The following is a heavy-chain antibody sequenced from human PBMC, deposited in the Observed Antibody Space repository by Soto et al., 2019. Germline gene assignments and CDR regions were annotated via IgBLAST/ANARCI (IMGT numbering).Heavy chain of an antibody. V-gene: IGHV1-69*13. CDR2: IIPIFGTA. J-gene: IGHJ4*02. CDR3: ARQEVSYDSSGYNFDY. D-gene: IGHD3-22*01. CDR1: GGTFSSYA. Sequence: ASVKVSCKASGGTFSSYAISWVRQAPGQGLEWMGGIIPIFGTANYAQKFQGRVTITADESTSTAYMELSSLRSEDTAVYYCARQEVSYDSSGYNFDYWGQGTLVSVSS.